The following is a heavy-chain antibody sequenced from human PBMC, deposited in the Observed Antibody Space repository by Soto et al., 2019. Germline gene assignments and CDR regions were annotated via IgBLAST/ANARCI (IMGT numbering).Heavy chain of an antibody. CDR1: GFTFSSYG. CDR2: IDTSGNLI. CDR3: AREEINCGGDCFSL. V-gene: IGHV3-48*04. D-gene: IGHD2-21*02. Sequence: VQLVESGGGVVQPGRSLRLSCAASGFTFSSYGMHWVRQAPGKGLEWISYIDTSGNLIYYADSVRGRFTTSRDSAKNSLYLQMNSLRAEDTAVYYCAREEINCGGDCFSLWGQGTLVTVSS. J-gene: IGHJ1*01.